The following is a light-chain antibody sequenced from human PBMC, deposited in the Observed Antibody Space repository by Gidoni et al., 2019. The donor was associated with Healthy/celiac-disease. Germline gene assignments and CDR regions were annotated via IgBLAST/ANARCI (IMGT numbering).Light chain of an antibody. J-gene: IGKJ5*01. Sequence: DIQMTQSPSSLSASVGDRVTITCQASQDICHYLNWYQQKPGKPPKRLTYDASNLETGVPSRFSGSGSGTDFTFTISSLQPEDIATYYCQQYDNLPITFGQGTRLEIK. V-gene: IGKV1-33*01. CDR2: DAS. CDR3: QQYDNLPIT. CDR1: QDICHY.